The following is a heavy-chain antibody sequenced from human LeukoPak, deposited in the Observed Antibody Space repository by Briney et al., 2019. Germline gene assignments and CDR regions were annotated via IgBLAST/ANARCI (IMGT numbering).Heavy chain of an antibody. V-gene: IGHV2-70*04. J-gene: IGHJ4*02. Sequence: SGPALLKPTQTLTLTCTFSGFSLTTSGMRVSWIRQPPGKALEWLSLNDWDDDKFYSTSLKSRHTISQDSSKKQVDIAMTNMDPVDTATYYCARMGTYCSSASCTFFFDYWGQGTLVTVSS. D-gene: IGHD2-2*01. CDR1: GFSLTTSGMR. CDR3: ARMGTYCSSASCTFFFDY. CDR2: NDWDDDK.